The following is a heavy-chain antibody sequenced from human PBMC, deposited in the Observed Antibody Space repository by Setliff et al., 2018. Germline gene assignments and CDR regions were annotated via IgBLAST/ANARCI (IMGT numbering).Heavy chain of an antibody. Sequence: PGGSLRLSCAASGFTFSSYAMHWVRQAPGKGLEWVAFIWYDGSNTYYTGSVKGRFTISRDNSRNTSYLQMNSLRAEDTAVYYCAGDPPSSGYAFDIWGQGTMGTVS. CDR2: IWYDGSNT. D-gene: IGHD5-12*01. V-gene: IGHV3-33*01. CDR1: GFTFSSYA. J-gene: IGHJ3*02. CDR3: AGDPPSSGYAFDI.